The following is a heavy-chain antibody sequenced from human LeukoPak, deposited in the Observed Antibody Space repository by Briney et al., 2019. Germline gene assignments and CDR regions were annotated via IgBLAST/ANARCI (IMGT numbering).Heavy chain of an antibody. Sequence: SETLSLTCAVYGGSFSGYYWSWIRQPPGKGLEWIGEINHSGSTNYNPSLKSRVTISVDTSKNQFSLKLSSVTAADTAVYYCARDPYYGSGSYYIHYGMDVWGQGTTVTVSS. J-gene: IGHJ6*02. CDR2: INHSGST. CDR1: GGSFSGYY. V-gene: IGHV4-34*01. CDR3: ARDPYYGSGSYYIHYGMDV. D-gene: IGHD3-10*01.